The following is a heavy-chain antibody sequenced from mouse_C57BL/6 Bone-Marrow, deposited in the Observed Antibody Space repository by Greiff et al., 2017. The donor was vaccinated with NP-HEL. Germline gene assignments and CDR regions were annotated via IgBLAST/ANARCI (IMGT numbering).Heavy chain of an antibody. V-gene: IGHV3-6*01. CDR3: ARAPLMVTTKAWFAY. J-gene: IGHJ3*01. D-gene: IGHD2-2*01. Sequence: EVQLVESGPGLVKPSQSLSLTCSVTGYSITSGYYWNWIRQFPGNKLEWMGYISYDGSNNYNPSLKNRISITRDTSKNQFFLKLNSVTTEDTATYYCARAPLMVTTKAWFAYWGQGTLVTVSA. CDR1: GYSITSGYY. CDR2: ISYDGSN.